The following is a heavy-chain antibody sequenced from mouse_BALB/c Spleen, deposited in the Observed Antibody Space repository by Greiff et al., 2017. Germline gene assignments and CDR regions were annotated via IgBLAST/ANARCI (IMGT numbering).Heavy chain of an antibody. CDR3: ARHGIGTTTGYYYAMDY. D-gene: IGHD2-14*01. CDR2: ISSGGGST. J-gene: IGHJ4*01. V-gene: IGHV5-12-2*01. CDR1: GFTFSSYT. Sequence: EVNVVESGGGLVQPGGSLKLSCAASGFTFSSYTMSWVRQTPEKRLEWVAYISSGGGSTYYPDTVKGRFTISRDNAKNTLYLQMSSLKSEDTAMYYCARHGIGTTTGYYYAMDYWGQGTSVTVSS.